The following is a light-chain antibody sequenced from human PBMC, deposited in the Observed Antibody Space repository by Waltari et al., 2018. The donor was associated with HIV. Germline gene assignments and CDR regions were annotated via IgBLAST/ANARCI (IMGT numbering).Light chain of an antibody. V-gene: IGLV3-25*03. J-gene: IGLJ2*01. CDR1: SPSDQL. CDR2: RSR. CDR3: LSADGRGVRKF. Sequence: YELTPPPSVSVSPGQTARITCSGNSPSDQLGYWDQHKVRQAPVLIIFRSRERSPQVPARFSASESGTRFTLTISGVQAEDEADYFCLSADGRGVRKFFGGGTRLTVL.